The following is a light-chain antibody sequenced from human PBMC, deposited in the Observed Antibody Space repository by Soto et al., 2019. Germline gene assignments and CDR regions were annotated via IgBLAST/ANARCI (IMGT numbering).Light chain of an antibody. V-gene: IGLV1-40*01. Sequence: QSVLTQPPSVSGAPGQRVTISCTGSSSNIGAGYDVHWYQQLPGTAPKLLIYVNSNRTSGFPDRFSGSKSGTSASLAITGLQDEDEADYYCQSYDSSLSGSVFGGGTKLTVL. CDR3: QSYDSSLSGSV. J-gene: IGLJ3*02. CDR1: SSNIGAGYD. CDR2: VNS.